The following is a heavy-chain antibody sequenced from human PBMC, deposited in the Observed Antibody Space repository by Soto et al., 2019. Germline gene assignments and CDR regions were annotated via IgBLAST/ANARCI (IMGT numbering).Heavy chain of an antibody. Sequence: QVQLQESGPGLVKPSQTLSLTCTVSGGSISSGDYYWSWIRQPPGKGLEWIGYIYYSGSTYYTPSFMSRVTIPVDTSKDQSAHKRSSVTAADTAVYYCASLKSYGYLPLYWGQGTLVTVSS. J-gene: IGHJ4*02. CDR2: IYYSGST. CDR3: ASLKSYGYLPLY. V-gene: IGHV4-30-4*01. CDR1: GGSISSGDYY. D-gene: IGHD5-18*01.